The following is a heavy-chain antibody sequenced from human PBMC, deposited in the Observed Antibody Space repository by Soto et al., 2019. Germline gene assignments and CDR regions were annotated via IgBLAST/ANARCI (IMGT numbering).Heavy chain of an antibody. V-gene: IGHV5-10-1*01. Sequence: GESPKISCKGSGYSFTSYWISWVRQMPGKGLEWMGRIDPSDSYTNYSPSFQGHVTISADKSISTAYLQWSSLKASDTAMYYCAISDIVVVVAATGACEIWGQGTMGIVSS. CDR3: AISDIVVVVAATGACEI. CDR2: IDPSDSYT. J-gene: IGHJ3*02. D-gene: IGHD2-15*01. CDR1: GYSFTSYW.